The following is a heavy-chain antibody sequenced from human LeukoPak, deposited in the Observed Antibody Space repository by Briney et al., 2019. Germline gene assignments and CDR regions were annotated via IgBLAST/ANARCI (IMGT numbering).Heavy chain of an antibody. CDR2: INPSGGST. CDR3: ARDRAGVEAAAGTSPPDY. D-gene: IGHD6-13*01. J-gene: IGHJ4*02. Sequence: ASVKVSCKASGYTFTSYYMHWVRQAPGQGLEWMGIINPSGGSTSYAQKFQGRVTMTRDMSTSTVYMELSSLRSEDTAVYYCARDRAGVEAAAGTSPPDYWGQGTLVTVSS. CDR1: GYTFTSYY. V-gene: IGHV1-46*01.